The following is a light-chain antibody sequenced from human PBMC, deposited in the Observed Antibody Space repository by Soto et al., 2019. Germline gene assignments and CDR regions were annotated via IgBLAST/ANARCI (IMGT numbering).Light chain of an antibody. CDR2: DAS. CDR3: QQYNSYPLT. J-gene: IGKJ4*01. Sequence: EIVMTQSPATLSLSPGERATLSCRASQSISSNLAWYQQKPGQAPRLLIYDASSMATGFPARFSGSGSGTEFTLTISSLQPEDFAVYYCQQYNSYPLTFGGGTKVDIK. V-gene: IGKV3-15*01. CDR1: QSISSN.